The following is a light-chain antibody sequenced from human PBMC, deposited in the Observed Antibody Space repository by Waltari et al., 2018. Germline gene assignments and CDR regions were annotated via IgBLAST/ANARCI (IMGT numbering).Light chain of an antibody. CDR1: QSIRTW. J-gene: IGKJ2*01. CDR2: STS. CDR3: QQYNTYSTYT. Sequence: DIQMTQSPSILSAPVGDRVTITCRASQSIRTWLAWYQQKPGKAPKLLLYSTSNLETGVPSRFSGSGSGTEFSLTISSLQPDDFATYYCQQYNTYSTYTFGQGTKLEIK. V-gene: IGKV1-5*03.